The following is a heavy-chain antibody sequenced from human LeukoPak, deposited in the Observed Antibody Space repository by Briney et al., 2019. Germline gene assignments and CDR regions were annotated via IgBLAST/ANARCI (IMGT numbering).Heavy chain of an antibody. CDR1: GFTFSSYS. V-gene: IGHV3-48*04. J-gene: IGHJ4*02. CDR2: ISTSSSTI. CDR3: AKGLYSGTLTGFDY. Sequence: GGSLRLSCAASGFTFSSYSMNWVRQAPGKGLEWVSYISTSSSTIYYADSVKGRFTISRDNSKNSLYLQMNSLRTEDTALYYCAKGLYSGTLTGFDYWGQGTLVTVSS. D-gene: IGHD1-26*01.